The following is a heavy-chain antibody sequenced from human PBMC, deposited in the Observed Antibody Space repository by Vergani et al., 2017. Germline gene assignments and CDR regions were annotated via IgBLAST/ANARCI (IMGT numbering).Heavy chain of an antibody. V-gene: IGHV3-30*03. Sequence: QVHLVESGGGVVQPGRSLRLSCVVSGFTSSYYGMHWVRQPPGKGLEWVAVIPYVGTQKYYADSVKGRFTISRDNSKSTLYLQMNSLRTEDTAVYYCATKSCGTPGCQIGYFREWGQGTLVTVSS. CDR2: IPYVGTQK. CDR3: ATKSCGTPGCQIGYFRE. D-gene: IGHD1-1*01. J-gene: IGHJ1*01. CDR1: GFTSSYYG.